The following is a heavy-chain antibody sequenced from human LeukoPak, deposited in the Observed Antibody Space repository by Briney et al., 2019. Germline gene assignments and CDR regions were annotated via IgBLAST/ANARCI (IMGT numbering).Heavy chain of an antibody. V-gene: IGHV4-39*02. CDR1: GGSISSGSYY. J-gene: IGHJ4*02. Sequence: KPSETLSLTCTVSGGSISSGSYYWGWIRQPPGKGLEWIGSIYYSGSTYYNSSLKGRVTISIDTSKNHFFLKLNSVTAADTAVYYCAGITTDGIDYWVQGTLVTVSS. CDR2: IYYSGST. CDR3: AGITTDGIDY. D-gene: IGHD1-1*01.